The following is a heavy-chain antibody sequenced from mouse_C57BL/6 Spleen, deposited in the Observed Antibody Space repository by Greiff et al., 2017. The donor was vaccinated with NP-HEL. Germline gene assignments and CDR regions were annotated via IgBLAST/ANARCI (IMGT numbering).Heavy chain of an antibody. Sequence: QVQLQQSGAELARPGASVKLSCKASGYTFTSYGISWVKQRTGQGLEWIGEIYPRSGNTYYNEKFKGKATLTADKSSSTAYMELRSLTSEDSAVYFCARGSLDGPFDYWGQGTTLTVSS. CDR1: GYTFTSYG. J-gene: IGHJ2*01. D-gene: IGHD2-3*01. V-gene: IGHV1-81*01. CDR3: ARGSLDGPFDY. CDR2: IYPRSGNT.